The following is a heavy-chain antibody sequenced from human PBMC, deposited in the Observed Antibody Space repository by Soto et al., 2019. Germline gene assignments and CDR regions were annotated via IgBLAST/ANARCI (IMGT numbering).Heavy chain of an antibody. CDR1: GGSISSYY. D-gene: IGHD3-3*01. V-gene: IGHV4-59*08. Sequence: SETLSLTCTVSGGSISSYYWGWIRQPPGKGLEWIGYIYYSGSTNYNPSLKSRVTISVDTSKNQFSLKLSSVTAADTAVYYCARHRLGSGYSLYMDVWGKGTTVTVSS. J-gene: IGHJ6*03. CDR2: IYYSGST. CDR3: ARHRLGSGYSLYMDV.